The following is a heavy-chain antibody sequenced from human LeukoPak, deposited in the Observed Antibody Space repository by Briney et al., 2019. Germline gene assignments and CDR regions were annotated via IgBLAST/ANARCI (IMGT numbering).Heavy chain of an antibody. CDR2: ISASGST. V-gene: IGHV4-4*07. Sequence: SETLSLTCTVSGGSISSYYWSWIRQPAGKGLEWIGRISASGSTNYAPSLRSRVTMSVDTSTNQFSLKLSSVTVADTAVYYCATDISWFDPWGRGTLVTVSS. CDR3: ATDISWFDP. CDR1: GGSISSYY. J-gene: IGHJ5*02.